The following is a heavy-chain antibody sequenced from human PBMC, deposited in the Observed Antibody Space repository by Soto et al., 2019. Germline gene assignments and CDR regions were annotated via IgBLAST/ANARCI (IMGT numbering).Heavy chain of an antibody. D-gene: IGHD3-22*01. V-gene: IGHV4-4*07. CDR3: ARIGHYYDSLDLYYFDY. J-gene: IGHJ4*02. CDR1: GGSISSYY. Sequence: SETLSLTCTVSGGSISSYYWSWIRQPAGKGLEWIGRIYTSGSTNYNPSLKSRVTMSVDTSKNQFSLKLSSVTAADTAVYYCARIGHYYDSLDLYYFDYWGQGTLVTVSS. CDR2: IYTSGST.